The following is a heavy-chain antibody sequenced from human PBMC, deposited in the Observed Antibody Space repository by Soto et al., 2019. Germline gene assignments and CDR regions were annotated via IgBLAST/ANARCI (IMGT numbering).Heavy chain of an antibody. CDR3: ARILVAATPNYYYYCMDV. J-gene: IGHJ6*02. CDR2: IIPIFGTA. V-gene: IGHV1-69*01. Sequence: QVQLVQSGAEVKKPGSSVKVSCKASGGTFSSYAISWVRQAPGQGLEWLGGIIPIFGTANYAQKFQGRVTITADESTSTAYMELSSLRSEDTAVNYCARILVAATPNYYYYCMDVWGPGTTVTVSS. CDR1: GGTFSSYA. D-gene: IGHD2-15*01.